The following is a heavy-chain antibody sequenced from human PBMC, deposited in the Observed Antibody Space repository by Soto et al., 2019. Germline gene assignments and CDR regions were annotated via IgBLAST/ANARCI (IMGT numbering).Heavy chain of an antibody. CDR3: ARDPIHGENI. CDR1: GFTFSSHA. Sequence: GGSLRLSCAASGFTFSSHAMSWVRQAPGKGLEWISAISGTGVSTYYADSVKGRFTISRDNSKNTLYLQMNSLRAEDTAVYYCARDPIHGENIWGQGTMVTVSS. V-gene: IGHV3-23*01. J-gene: IGHJ3*02. CDR2: ISGTGVST.